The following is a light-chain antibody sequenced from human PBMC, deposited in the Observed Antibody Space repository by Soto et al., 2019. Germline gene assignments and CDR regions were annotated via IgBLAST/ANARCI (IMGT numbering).Light chain of an antibody. CDR1: SSDVGGYNY. V-gene: IGLV2-8*01. CDR2: EVT. Sequence: QSVLTQPPSASGSPGQSVTISCTGTSSDVGGYNYVSWYQQFPGKAPKLIIFEVTKRPSGVPDRFSGSKSGNTASLAVSGLQAEDEADYYCTSYAGSNKVALYLFGTVTKFTVL. CDR3: TSYAGSNKVALYL. J-gene: IGLJ1*01.